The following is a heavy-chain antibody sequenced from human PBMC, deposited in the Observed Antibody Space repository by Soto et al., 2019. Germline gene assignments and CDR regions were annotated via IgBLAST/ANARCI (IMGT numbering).Heavy chain of an antibody. J-gene: IGHJ3*02. CDR1: GFTFGDYA. CDR3: TRAETGVSFDI. Sequence: GWSLRLSCTASGFTFGDYAMSWFRQAPGKGLEWVGFIRSKAYGGTTEYAASVKGRFTISRDDSKSIAYLQMNSLKTEDTAVYYCTRAETGVSFDIWGQGTMVTVSS. CDR2: IRSKAYGGTT. V-gene: IGHV3-49*03. D-gene: IGHD3-3*01.